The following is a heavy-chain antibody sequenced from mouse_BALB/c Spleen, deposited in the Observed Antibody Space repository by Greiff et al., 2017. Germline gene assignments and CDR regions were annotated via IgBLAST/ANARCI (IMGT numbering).Heavy chain of an antibody. CDR2: ISSGGSYT. V-gene: IGHV5-9-1*01. CDR1: GFTFRSYA. Sequence: EVMLVESGGGLVKPGGSLKLSCAASGFTFRSYAMSWVRQTPEKRLEWVATISSGGSYTYYPDSVKGRFTISRDNAKNTLYLQMSSLRSEDTAMYYCARRGYGSSLYCDYWGQGTTLTVSS. CDR3: ARRGYGSSLYCDY. J-gene: IGHJ2*01. D-gene: IGHD1-1*01.